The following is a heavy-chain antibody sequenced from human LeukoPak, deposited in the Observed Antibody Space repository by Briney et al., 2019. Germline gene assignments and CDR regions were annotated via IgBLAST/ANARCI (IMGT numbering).Heavy chain of an antibody. J-gene: IGHJ6*02. D-gene: IGHD3-22*01. V-gene: IGHV3-30-3*01. CDR2: ISYDGSNK. Sequence: GRSLRLSCAASGFTFSSYAMHWVRQAPGKGLEWVAVISYDGSNKYYADSVKGRFTISRDNSKNTLYLQMNSLRAEDTAVYYCARAYYYDSSGYYYYYYYGMDVWGQGTTVTVSS. CDR1: GFTFSSYA. CDR3: ARAYYYDSSGYYYYYYYGMDV.